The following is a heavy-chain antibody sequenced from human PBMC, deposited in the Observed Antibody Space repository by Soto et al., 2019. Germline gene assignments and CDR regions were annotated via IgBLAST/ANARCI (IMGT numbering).Heavy chain of an antibody. J-gene: IGHJ2*01. CDR3: ARGIGKWLKIWYFDL. CDR1: GGSINNHY. CDR2: VYYNGIT. D-gene: IGHD5-12*01. V-gene: IGHV4-59*11. Sequence: SETLSLTCTVSGGSINNHYWSWIRQPPGKGLEWLGYVYYNGITNYNPSLKSRVTISVDTSKNQFSLKLSSVTAADTAVYYCARGIGKWLKIWYFDLWGRGTLVTVSS.